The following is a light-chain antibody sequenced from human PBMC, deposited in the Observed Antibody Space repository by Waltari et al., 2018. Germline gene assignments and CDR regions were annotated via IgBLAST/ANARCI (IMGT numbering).Light chain of an antibody. V-gene: IGLV2-8*01. CDR3: SAYALNTVL. CDR1: STDVGGYNY. Sequence: QSALTQPPSASGSPGQSVTISCTGTSTDVGGYNYVSWYQLHPGKAPKLMIYEVTRRPAGVRHRFYASKSGNTASLTVSGLQAEDEADYYCSAYALNTVLFGGGTKLTVL. J-gene: IGLJ3*02. CDR2: EVT.